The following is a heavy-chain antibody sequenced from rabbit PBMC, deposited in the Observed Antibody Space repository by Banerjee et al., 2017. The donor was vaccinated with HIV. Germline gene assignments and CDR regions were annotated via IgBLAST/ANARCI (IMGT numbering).Heavy chain of an antibody. J-gene: IGHJ4*01. V-gene: IGHV1S45*01. Sequence: QEQLEESGGDLVKPEGSLTLTCTASGLDFSSSYWICWVRQAPGKGLEWIACIDADYRGSTYYASWAKGRFTISKTSSTTVTLQMTSLTAADTATYFCARQMAGYATYGYAMWGPGTLVTVS. CDR2: IDADYRGST. CDR1: GLDFSSSYW. CDR3: ARQMAGYATYGYAM. D-gene: IGHD6-1*01.